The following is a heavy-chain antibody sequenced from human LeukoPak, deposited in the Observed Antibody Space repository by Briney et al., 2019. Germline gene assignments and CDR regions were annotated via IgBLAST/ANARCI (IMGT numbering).Heavy chain of an antibody. CDR1: GYTFTSYY. CDR2: INPSGGST. V-gene: IGHV1-46*01. Sequence: ASVKVSCKASGYTFTSYYMHWVRQAPGQGLEWMGIINPSGGSTSYAQKFQGRVTMTRDTSTSTVYMELSSLRSEDTAVYYCAIITIFVSPLEGPYNNWGQGTLVTVSS. D-gene: IGHD3-3*01. CDR3: AIITIFVSPLEGPYNN. J-gene: IGHJ4*02.